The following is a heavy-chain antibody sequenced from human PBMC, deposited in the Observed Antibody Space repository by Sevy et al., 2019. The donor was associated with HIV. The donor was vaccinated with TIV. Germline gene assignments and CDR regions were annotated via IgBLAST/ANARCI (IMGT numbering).Heavy chain of an antibody. J-gene: IGHJ6*02. CDR2: IRSKAYGGTT. Sequence: GESLKISCTASGFTFGDYAMSWFRQAPGKGLEWVGFIRSKAYGGTTEYAASVKGRFTISRDDSKSIAYLKMNSLKTEDTAVYYCTRDGRGAYYYYYGMDVWGQGTTVTVSS. D-gene: IGHD2-15*01. V-gene: IGHV3-49*03. CDR3: TRDGRGAYYYYYGMDV. CDR1: GFTFGDYA.